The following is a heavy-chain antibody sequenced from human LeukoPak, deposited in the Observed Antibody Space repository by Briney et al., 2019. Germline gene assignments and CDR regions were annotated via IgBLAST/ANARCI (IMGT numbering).Heavy chain of an antibody. J-gene: IGHJ4*02. Sequence: SETLPLTCAVYGGSFSGYYWSWIRQPPGKGLEWIGEINHSGSTNYNPSLKSRVTISVDTSKNQFSLKLSSVTAADTAVYYCARGRRGSGYYYADYWGQGTLVTVSS. V-gene: IGHV4-34*01. CDR1: GGSFSGYY. CDR2: INHSGST. CDR3: ARGRRGSGYYYADY. D-gene: IGHD3-22*01.